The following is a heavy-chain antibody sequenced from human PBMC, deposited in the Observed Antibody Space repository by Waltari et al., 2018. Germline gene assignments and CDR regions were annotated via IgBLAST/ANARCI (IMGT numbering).Heavy chain of an antibody. CDR3: ARTAPPYSNAAYGGWSDP. Sequence: QVQLQESGPGLVKPSETLSLTCTVSPGSIRSFYWSWIRLPPGKGLEWLGYIYHSGITSYNPSLKRRVTIGVDTSKNQFSLKMRSVTAADTAVYYCARTAPPYSNAAYGGWSDPWGQGTLVTVSS. CDR2: IYHSGIT. J-gene: IGHJ5*02. CDR1: PGSIRSFY. D-gene: IGHD4-4*01. V-gene: IGHV4-59*08.